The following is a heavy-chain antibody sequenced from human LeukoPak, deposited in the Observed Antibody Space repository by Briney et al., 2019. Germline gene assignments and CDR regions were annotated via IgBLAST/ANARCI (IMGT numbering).Heavy chain of an antibody. CDR2: IYYSGST. CDR3: ARRQQGVGFDP. Sequence: SETLSLTCTVSGGPISSSGYYWGWIRQPPGKGLEWIGSIYYSGSTYYNPSLKSRVTISVDTSRNQFSLKLSSVTAADTAVYFCARRQQGVGFDPWGQGTLVTVSS. V-gene: IGHV4-39*01. D-gene: IGHD6-13*01. J-gene: IGHJ5*02. CDR1: GGPISSSGYY.